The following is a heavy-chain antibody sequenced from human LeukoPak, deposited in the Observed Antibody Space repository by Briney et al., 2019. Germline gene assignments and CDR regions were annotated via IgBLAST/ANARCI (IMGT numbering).Heavy chain of an antibody. V-gene: IGHV4-61*02. D-gene: IGHD6-13*01. CDR2: IYTSGST. J-gene: IGHJ5*02. CDR1: GGSISSGSYY. Sequence: SETLSLTCTVSGGSISSGSYYWSWIRQPAGKGLEWIGRIYTSGSTYYNPSLKSRVTISVDTSKNQFSLKLSSVTAADTAVYYCASAKGIAAAVDWFDPWGQGTLVTVSS. CDR3: ASAKGIAAAVDWFDP.